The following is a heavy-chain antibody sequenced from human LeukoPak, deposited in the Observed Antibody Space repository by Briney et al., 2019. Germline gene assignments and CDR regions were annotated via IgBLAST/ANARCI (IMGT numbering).Heavy chain of an antibody. CDR1: GGSMRDSY. J-gene: IGHJ3*02. CDR2: INGIGTT. CDR3: ARIFDRDI. V-gene: IGHV4-4*07. Sequence: PSETLSLTCTVSGGSMRDSYSYSARHSAGTGMQWIGRINGIGTTNYNPSLKSRVIMSLDTSKNQFSLTLSAVTAADTATYYCARIFDRDIWGQGTLVTVSP. D-gene: IGHD3-3*01.